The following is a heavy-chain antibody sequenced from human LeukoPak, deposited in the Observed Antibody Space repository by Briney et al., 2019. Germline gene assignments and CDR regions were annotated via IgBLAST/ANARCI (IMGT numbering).Heavy chain of an antibody. V-gene: IGHV3-30*04. CDR3: ARWPGYGMDV. CDR1: GFTFSSYA. Sequence: PGRSLRLSCAASGFTFSSYAMHWVRQAPDKGLEWVAAISYDGSNKYYADSVKGRFTISRDNSKNTLYLQMNSLRAEDTAVYYCARWPGYGMDVWGKGTTVTVSS. CDR2: ISYDGSNK. J-gene: IGHJ6*04.